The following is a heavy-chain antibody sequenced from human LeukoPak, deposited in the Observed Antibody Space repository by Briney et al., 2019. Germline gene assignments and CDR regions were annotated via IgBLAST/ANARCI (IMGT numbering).Heavy chain of an antibody. CDR2: IKEDGTKQ. V-gene: IGHV3-7*01. Sequence: PGGSLRLSCAASGFTFRNYWMSWVRQALGKGLEWVADIKEDGTKQHYVDSVRGRFTISRDNAKNSLFLQMNRLRDEDTAIYYCASLWDGGHWGQGTLVTVSS. CDR3: ASLWDGGH. J-gene: IGHJ4*02. D-gene: IGHD3-16*01. CDR1: GFTFRNYW.